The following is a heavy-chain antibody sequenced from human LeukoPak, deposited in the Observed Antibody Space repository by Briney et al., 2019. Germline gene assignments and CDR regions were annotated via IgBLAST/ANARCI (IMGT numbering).Heavy chain of an antibody. D-gene: IGHD1-1*01. CDR1: GFTFSSYS. CDR2: ISSSTNTI. CDR3: ARDRTFKDAFDM. V-gene: IGHV3-48*02. J-gene: IGHJ3*02. Sequence: GGSLRLSCAASGFTFSSYSMNWVRQAPGKGLEWVSYISSSTNTIYYGESVKGRFTISRDNAQNSPYLQMSSLRDEDTAVYYCARDRTFKDAFDMWGQGTMVAVSS.